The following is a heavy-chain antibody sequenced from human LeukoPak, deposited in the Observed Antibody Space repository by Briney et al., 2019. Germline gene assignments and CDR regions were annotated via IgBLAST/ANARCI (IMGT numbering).Heavy chain of an antibody. V-gene: IGHV4-30-2*01. CDR1: GGSISSGGYS. Sequence: SETLSLTCPVSGGSISSGGYSWSWIRQPPGKGLEWIGYIYHSGSTYYNPSLKSRVTISVDRSKNQFSLKLSSVTAADTAVYYCASPDVWGQGTTVTVSS. J-gene: IGHJ6*02. CDR3: ASPDV. CDR2: IYHSGST.